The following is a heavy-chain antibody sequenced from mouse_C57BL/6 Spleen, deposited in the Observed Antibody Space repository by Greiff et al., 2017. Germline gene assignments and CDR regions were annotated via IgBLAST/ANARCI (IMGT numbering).Heavy chain of an antibody. CDR3: ARDYYCSSYPLAY. J-gene: IGHJ3*01. D-gene: IGHD1-1*01. CDR1: GYTFTSYD. CDR2: IYPRDGST. Sequence: VKLVESGPELVKPGASVKLSCKASGYTFTSYDINWVKQRPGQGLEWIGWIYPRDGSTKYNEKFKGKATFTVDTSSSTAYMELHSLTSEDSAVYFCARDYYCSSYPLAYWGPGTLVTVAA. V-gene: IGHV1-85*01.